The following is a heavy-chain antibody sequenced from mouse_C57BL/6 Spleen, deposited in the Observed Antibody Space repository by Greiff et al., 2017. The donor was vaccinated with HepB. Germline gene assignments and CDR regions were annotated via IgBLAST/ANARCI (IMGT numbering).Heavy chain of an antibody. CDR3: ARGGQLRLRAMDY. J-gene: IGHJ4*01. CDR1: GYSFTGYY. D-gene: IGHD3-2*02. CDR2: INPSTGGT. Sequence: EVQRVESGPELVKPGASVKISCKASGYSFTGYYMNWVKQSPEKSLEWIGEINPSTGGTTYNQKFKAKATLTVDKSSSTAYMQLKSLTSEDSAVYYCARGGQLRLRAMDYWGQGTSVTVSS. V-gene: IGHV1-42*01.